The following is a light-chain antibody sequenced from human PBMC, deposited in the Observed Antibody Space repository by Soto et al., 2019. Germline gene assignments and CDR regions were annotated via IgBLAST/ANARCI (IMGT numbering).Light chain of an antibody. Sequence: EIVLTQSPGTLSLSPGERATLSCRASQSVSSSYLAWYQQKPGQAPRLLIYGASSRATGIPDRFSGSGSGTDFTLTISRLEPEDFAVYYCTQYGSLLTCTFGQVTKEDIK. CDR3: TQYGSLLTCT. V-gene: IGKV3-20*01. J-gene: IGKJ1*01. CDR2: GAS. CDR1: QSVSSSY.